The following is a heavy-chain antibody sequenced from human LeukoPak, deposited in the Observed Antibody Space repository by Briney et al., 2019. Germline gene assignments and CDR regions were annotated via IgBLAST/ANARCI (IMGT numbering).Heavy chain of an antibody. Sequence: GGSLRLFCAASGFTFNNAWMSWVRQAPGKELEWVGRIKSITDGGTTDYAAPVKGRFTISRDDSKNTLYLQVNSLKTEDTAVYYCTTYVWGSYRYIAPYWGQGTLVTVSS. D-gene: IGHD3-16*02. CDR1: GFTFNNAW. J-gene: IGHJ4*02. CDR2: IKSITDGGTT. CDR3: TTYVWGSYRYIAPY. V-gene: IGHV3-15*01.